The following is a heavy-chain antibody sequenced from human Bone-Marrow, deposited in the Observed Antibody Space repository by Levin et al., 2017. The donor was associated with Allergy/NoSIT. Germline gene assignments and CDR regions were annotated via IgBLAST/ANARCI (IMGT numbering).Heavy chain of an antibody. CDR2: ISSRSSTK. J-gene: IGHJ4*02. V-gene: IGHV3-48*04. D-gene: IGHD4/OR15-4a*01. Sequence: QTGGSLRLSCAASGFTFNNYGMNWVRQAPGKGLEWISYISSRSSTKSYADSVKGRFTISRDNAQSSLYLQMNSLGAEDAAVYYCAGQVAAGATAFHYFDCWGPGTLVAVSS. CDR1: GFTFNNYG. CDR3: AGQVAAGATAFHYFDC.